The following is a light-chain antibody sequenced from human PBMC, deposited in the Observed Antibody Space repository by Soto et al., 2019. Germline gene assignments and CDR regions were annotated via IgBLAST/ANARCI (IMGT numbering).Light chain of an antibody. CDR3: SSFGGIYNFTV. Sequence: QSVLTQPPSASGSPGQSVTISCTGTSSDVGGYNYVSWYQQAPGKAPKLIIYEVSKRPSGVPDRFSGSKSGNTASLTVSGLQAEDEGDYYCSSFGGIYNFTVFGTGTKLTV. V-gene: IGLV2-8*01. CDR1: SSDVGGYNY. CDR2: EVS. J-gene: IGLJ1*01.